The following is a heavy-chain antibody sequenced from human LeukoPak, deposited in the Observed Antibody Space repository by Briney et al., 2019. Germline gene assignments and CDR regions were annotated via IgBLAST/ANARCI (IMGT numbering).Heavy chain of an antibody. CDR3: ARDGRISRKATFDY. Sequence: ASVKVSFTASGYTFTSYGISWVRQAPGQGLEWMGWISAYNGNTNYAQKLQGRVIMTTDTSTSTAYMELRSLRSDDTAVYYCARDGRISRKATFDYWGQGTLVTVSS. J-gene: IGHJ4*02. D-gene: IGHD2/OR15-2a*01. V-gene: IGHV1-18*01. CDR1: GYTFTSYG. CDR2: ISAYNGNT.